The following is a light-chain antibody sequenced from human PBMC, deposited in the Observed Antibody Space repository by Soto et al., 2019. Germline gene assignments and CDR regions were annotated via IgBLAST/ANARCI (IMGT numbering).Light chain of an antibody. CDR2: GAS. V-gene: IGKV3-15*01. CDR1: ESVRSN. Sequence: EIVMTQSPATLSVSQGGRATLSCRASESVRSNLAWYQQKPGQAPRLLIYGASTRATGVPARFSGSGSGTEFTLTISSLQSEDFAVFYCQQYNKWPLTFGGGTKVELK. CDR3: QQYNKWPLT. J-gene: IGKJ4*01.